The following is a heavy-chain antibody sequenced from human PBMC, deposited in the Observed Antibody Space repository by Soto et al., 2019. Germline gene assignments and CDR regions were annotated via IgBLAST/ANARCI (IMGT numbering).Heavy chain of an antibody. D-gene: IGHD5-12*01. Sequence: SETLSLTCTVSGGSISSYYWSWIRQPPGKGLEWIGYIYYSGSTNYNPSLKSRVTISVDTSKNQFSLTLSSVTAADTAVYYCASFSGYNFGMDVWGQGTTVTVSS. J-gene: IGHJ6*02. V-gene: IGHV4-59*01. CDR1: GGSISSYY. CDR3: ASFSGYNFGMDV. CDR2: IYYSGST.